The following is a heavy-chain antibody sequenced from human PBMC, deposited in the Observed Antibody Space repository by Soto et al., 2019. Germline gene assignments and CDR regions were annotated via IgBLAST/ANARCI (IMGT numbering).Heavy chain of an antibody. CDR3: AKDQASGWYRGVFDY. Sequence: GGSLRLSCAASGFTFSSYAMSWVHQAPGKGLEWVSAISGSGGSTYYADSVKGRFTISRDNSKNTLYLQMNSLRAEDTAVYYCAKDQASGWYRGVFDYWGQGTLVTVSS. CDR1: GFTFSSYA. D-gene: IGHD6-19*01. J-gene: IGHJ4*02. CDR2: ISGSGGST. V-gene: IGHV3-23*01.